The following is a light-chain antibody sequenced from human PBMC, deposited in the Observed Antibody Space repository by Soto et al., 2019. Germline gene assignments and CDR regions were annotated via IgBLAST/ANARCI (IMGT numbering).Light chain of an antibody. CDR3: QQYDSSPLT. Sequence: ETVMTQSPATLSVSPGERATLSCRASQSVSSYLAWYQQKPGQAPRLLIYDASNRATAIPDRFSGSGSGTDFTLTITRLDPEDFAVYYCQQYDSSPLTFGGGTKVDIK. CDR1: QSVSSY. CDR2: DAS. V-gene: IGKV3-20*01. J-gene: IGKJ4*01.